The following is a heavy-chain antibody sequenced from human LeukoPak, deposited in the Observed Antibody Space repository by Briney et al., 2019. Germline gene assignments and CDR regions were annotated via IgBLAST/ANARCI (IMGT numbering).Heavy chain of an antibody. J-gene: IGHJ6*02. CDR3: AKRRPGYYYGMDV. CDR2: ISRSGGST. CDR1: GFTFSSYA. V-gene: IGHV3-23*01. Sequence: PGGSLRLSCAASGFTFSSYAMSWVRQAPGKGLEWVSAISRSGGSTYYADSVQGRFTISRDNSKNTLYLQMNSLRAEDTAVYYCAKRRPGYYYGMDVWGQGTTVTVSS.